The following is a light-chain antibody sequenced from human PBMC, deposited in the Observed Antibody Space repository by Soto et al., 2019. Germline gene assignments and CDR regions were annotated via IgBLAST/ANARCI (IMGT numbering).Light chain of an antibody. CDR3: KQYGGSPQT. J-gene: IGKJ1*01. CDR1: QSVSKY. CDR2: GAS. V-gene: IGKV3-20*01. Sequence: EIVLTQSPGTLALSPGEGATLSCRASQSVSKYLAWYQQKPGQAPRLLIYGASSRATGIPDSFSGSGSGTDFTLTISRLEPEDFAVYYCKQYGGSPQTFVQGTK.